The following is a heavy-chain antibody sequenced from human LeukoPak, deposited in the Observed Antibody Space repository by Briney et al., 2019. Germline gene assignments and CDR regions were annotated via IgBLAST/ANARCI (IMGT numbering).Heavy chain of an antibody. CDR3: AREYYYDENAGNY. J-gene: IGHJ4*02. Sequence: GGSLRLSCAASGFTFSRSSMGWVRQASGKGLEWVSSITASSTYIYYADSVKGRFTISRDNVEKTVYLQMNSLRAEDTAVYYCAREYYYDENAGNYWGQGTLVTVSS. D-gene: IGHD3-22*01. CDR2: ITASSTYI. CDR1: GFTFSRSS. V-gene: IGHV3-21*01.